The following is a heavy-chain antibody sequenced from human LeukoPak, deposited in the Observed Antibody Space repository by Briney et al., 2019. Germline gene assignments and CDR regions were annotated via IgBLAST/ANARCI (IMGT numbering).Heavy chain of an antibody. V-gene: IGHV1-2*02. Sequence: ASVKVSCKALGYTFTGYYMHWVRQAPGQGLEWMGWINPNSGGTNYAQKFQGRVTMTRDTSISTAYMELSRLRSDDTAVYYCARDGPTTTVSYDAFDIWGQGTMVTVSS. J-gene: IGHJ3*02. CDR3: ARDGPTTTVSYDAFDI. D-gene: IGHD4-17*01. CDR1: GYTFTGYY. CDR2: INPNSGGT.